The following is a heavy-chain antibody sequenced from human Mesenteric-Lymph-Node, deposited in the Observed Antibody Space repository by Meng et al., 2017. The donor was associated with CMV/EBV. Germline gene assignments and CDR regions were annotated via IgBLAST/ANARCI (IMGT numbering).Heavy chain of an antibody. Sequence: QPQLQESVPGRVKPSETPSLTFPVAGGSISSSSYYWGWIRQPPGKGLEWIGSIYYSGSTYYNPSLKSRVTISVDTSKNQFSLKLSSVTAADTAVYYCARPHYYGSGSSPWFDPWGQGTLVTVSS. CDR3: ARPHYYGSGSSPWFDP. CDR1: GGSISSSSYY. CDR2: IYYSGST. D-gene: IGHD3-10*01. V-gene: IGHV4-39*01. J-gene: IGHJ5*02.